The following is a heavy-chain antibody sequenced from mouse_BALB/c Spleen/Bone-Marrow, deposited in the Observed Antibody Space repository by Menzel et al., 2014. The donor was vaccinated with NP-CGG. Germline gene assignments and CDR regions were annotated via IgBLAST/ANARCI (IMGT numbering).Heavy chain of an antibody. V-gene: IGHV1-63*02. J-gene: IGHJ1*01. D-gene: IGHD2-14*01. CDR1: GYTSTNYW. CDR3: AREVRRYFDV. CDR2: IYPGGGYT. Sequence: QVQLQQSGAELVRPGTSVKISCKASGYTSTNYWLGWVKQRPGHGLEWIGDIYPGGGYTNYNEKFKGKATLAADTSSSTAYMQLSSLTSEDSAVYFCAREVRRYFDVWGAGTTVTVSS.